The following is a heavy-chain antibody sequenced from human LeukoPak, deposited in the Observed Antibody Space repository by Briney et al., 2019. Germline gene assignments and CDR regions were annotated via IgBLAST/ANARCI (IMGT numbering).Heavy chain of an antibody. Sequence: SETLSLTCAVYGGSFSGYYWSWIRQPPGKGLEWIGEINHSGSTNYNPSLKSRVTISVDTSKNQFSLKLSSVTAADTAVYYCARGRAGPDSWGQGTLVTVSS. CDR3: ARGRAGPDS. CDR2: INHSGST. J-gene: IGHJ5*01. D-gene: IGHD6-13*01. CDR1: GGSFSGYY. V-gene: IGHV4-34*01.